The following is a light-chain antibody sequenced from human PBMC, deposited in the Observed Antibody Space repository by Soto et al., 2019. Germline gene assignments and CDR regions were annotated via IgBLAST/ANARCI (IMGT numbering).Light chain of an antibody. J-gene: IGKJ5*01. CDR3: MQALQTP. Sequence: IVITQSALCLLVATGEPASISCRSRQSLLHSNGYNYLDWYLKKPGQSTXLLIYLGSNRSSGAPDRFSGSGSGTDFTLKISRVEAEDVGVYYCMQALQTPFGQGTRLEIK. V-gene: IGKV2-28*01. CDR1: QSLLHSNGYNY. CDR2: LGS.